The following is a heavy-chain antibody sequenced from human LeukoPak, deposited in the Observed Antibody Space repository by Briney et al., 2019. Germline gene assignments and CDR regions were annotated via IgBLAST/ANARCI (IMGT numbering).Heavy chain of an antibody. CDR1: RFIFSTYG. V-gene: IGHV3-30*02. Sequence: GGSQRLSCAASRFIFSTYGMHWVRQAPGKGLEWVAFIRPDGSNEYYAASVRGRFAISRDNSQNTLHLQMNSLRFEDTAVYYCVKDWGVLPDYTADGFDIWGPGTMVTVSS. CDR2: IRPDGSNE. CDR3: VKDWGVLPDYTADGFDI. D-gene: IGHD3-10*01. J-gene: IGHJ3*02.